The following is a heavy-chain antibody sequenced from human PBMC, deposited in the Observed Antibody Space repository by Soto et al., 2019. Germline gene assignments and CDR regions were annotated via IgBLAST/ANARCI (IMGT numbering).Heavy chain of an antibody. CDR1: GGSISSSNG. Sequence: SETLSPTCAFSGGSISSSNGWCWVRQPPGEGLGGIGEIYHSGSTNYNPSLKSRVTISVDKSKNQFSLKLSSVTAADTAVYYCAREPRLYYYDSSGYSREYFDYWGQGTLVTVSS. V-gene: IGHV4-4*02. J-gene: IGHJ4*02. D-gene: IGHD3-22*01. CDR2: IYHSGST. CDR3: AREPRLYYYDSSGYSREYFDY.